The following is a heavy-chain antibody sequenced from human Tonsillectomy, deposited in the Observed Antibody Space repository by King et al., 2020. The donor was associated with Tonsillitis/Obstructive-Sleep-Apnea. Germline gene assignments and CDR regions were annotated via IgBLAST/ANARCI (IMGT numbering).Heavy chain of an antibody. CDR3: ARDGAEYSSSANPDY. CDR2: ISYDGRYI. J-gene: IGHJ4*02. V-gene: IGHV3-30*10. CDR1: GFTFSSYA. D-gene: IGHD6-6*01. Sequence: VQLVESGGGVVQPGRSLRLSCAASGFTFSSYAMHWVRQAPGKGLEWVAVISYDGRYIYYTDSVKGRFTISRDNPKNTLYLQMNSLRPEDTAVYYCARDGAEYSSSANPDYWGQGTLVTVSS.